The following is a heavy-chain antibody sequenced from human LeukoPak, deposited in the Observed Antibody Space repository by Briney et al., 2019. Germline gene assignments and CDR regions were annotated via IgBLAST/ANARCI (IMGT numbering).Heavy chain of an antibody. Sequence: GGSLRLSCAASGFTISGYAMSWVRQAPGKGLEWVSTIVGSGDLTYYADSVKGRFTISRDNSKNTLYLQMNSLRAEDTAVYNCAKVRTTITAFDYWGRGTLVTVSP. D-gene: IGHD5-24*01. V-gene: IGHV3-23*01. CDR3: AKVRTTITAFDY. J-gene: IGHJ4*02. CDR1: GFTISGYA. CDR2: IVGSGDLT.